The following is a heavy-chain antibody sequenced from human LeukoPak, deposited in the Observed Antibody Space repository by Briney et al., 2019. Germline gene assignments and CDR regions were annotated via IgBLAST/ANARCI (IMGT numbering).Heavy chain of an antibody. D-gene: IGHD3-16*01. CDR3: ARDGGYDY. CDR2: ISSSSSTI. Sequence: GGSLRLSCAASGLIFSSYSMNWVRQAPGKGLEWVSYISSSSSTIYYADSVKGRFTISRDNAKNSLFLQMNSLRAEDTAVYYCARDGGYDYWGQGTLVTVSS. J-gene: IGHJ4*02. V-gene: IGHV3-48*01. CDR1: GLIFSSYS.